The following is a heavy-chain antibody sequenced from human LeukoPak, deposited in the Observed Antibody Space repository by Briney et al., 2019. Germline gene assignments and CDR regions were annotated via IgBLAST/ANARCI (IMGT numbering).Heavy chain of an antibody. J-gene: IGHJ3*02. Sequence: PGGSLRLSCAASGFTFSSYAMHWVRQAPGKGLEWVAVISYDGSNKYYADSVKGRFTISRDNSKNTLYLQMNSLRAEDTAVYYCARGRQNSGSYSDAFDIWGQGTVVTVSS. CDR3: ARGRQNSGSYSDAFDI. D-gene: IGHD1-26*01. CDR1: GFTFSSYA. V-gene: IGHV3-30*04. CDR2: ISYDGSNK.